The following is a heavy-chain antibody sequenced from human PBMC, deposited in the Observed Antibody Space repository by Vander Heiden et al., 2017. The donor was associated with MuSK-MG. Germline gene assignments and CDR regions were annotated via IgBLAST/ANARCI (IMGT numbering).Heavy chain of an antibody. J-gene: IGHJ5*02. CDR1: GCTCSSYE. Sequence: EVQLVEAGGGLGQPGGCRRLSCAACGCTCSSYEMKWVRRAPGKSLEWVSYISSSGSTIYYADSVKGRFTISRDNAKNSLYLQMNSLRAEDTAVYYCARDLSSGWDNWFDPWGQGTLVTVSS. V-gene: IGHV3-48*03. CDR2: ISSSGSTI. CDR3: ARDLSSGWDNWFDP. D-gene: IGHD6-19*01.